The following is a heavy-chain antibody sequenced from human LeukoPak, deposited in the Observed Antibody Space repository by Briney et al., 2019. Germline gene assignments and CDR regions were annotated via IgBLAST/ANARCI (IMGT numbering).Heavy chain of an antibody. D-gene: IGHD6-13*01. CDR3: ARQDSSSWNYYFDY. Sequence: SETLPLTCTVSGGSISSSSYYWGWIRQPPGKGLEWIGSIYYSGSTYYNPSLKSRVTISVDTSKNQFSLKLSSVTAADTAVYYCARQDSSSWNYYFDYWGQGTLVTVSS. CDR2: IYYSGST. CDR1: GGSISSSSYY. J-gene: IGHJ4*02. V-gene: IGHV4-39*01.